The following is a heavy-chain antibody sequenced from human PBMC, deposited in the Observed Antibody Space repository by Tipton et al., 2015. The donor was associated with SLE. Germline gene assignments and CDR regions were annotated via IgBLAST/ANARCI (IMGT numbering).Heavy chain of an antibody. J-gene: IGHJ4*02. CDR1: GFTFSSYG. Sequence: SLRLSCAASGFTFSSYGMHWVRQAPGKGLEWVSVIYSGGSTYYADSVKGRFTISRDNSKNTLYLQMNSLRAEDTAVYYCARAHGGSSGYYFRYWGQGTLVTVSS. CDR3: ARAHGGSSGYYFRY. D-gene: IGHD3-22*01. V-gene: IGHV3-NL1*01. CDR2: IYSGGST.